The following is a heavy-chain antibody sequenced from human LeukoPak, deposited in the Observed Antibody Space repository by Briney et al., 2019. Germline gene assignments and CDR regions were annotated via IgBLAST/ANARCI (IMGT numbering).Heavy chain of an antibody. J-gene: IGHJ4*02. V-gene: IGHV4-38-2*02. CDR1: GYSISSGYY. CDR3: ARVGTFDY. Sequence: PSETLSLSCTVYGYSISSGYYWGWIRQPPGKGLEWIGSIYHSGSTYYNPSLKSRVTISVDTSKNQFSLKLSSVTAADTAVYYCARVGTFDYWGQGTLVTVSS. CDR2: IYHSGST. D-gene: IGHD7-27*01.